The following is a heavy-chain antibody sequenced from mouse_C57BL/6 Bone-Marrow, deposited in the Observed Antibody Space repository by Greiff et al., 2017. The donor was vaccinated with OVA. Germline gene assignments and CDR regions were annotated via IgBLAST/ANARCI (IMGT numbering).Heavy chain of an antibody. D-gene: IGHD2-2*01. Sequence: QVQLKESGPGLVQPSQSLSITCTVSGFSLTSYGVHWVRQSPGKGLEWLGVIWSGGSTDYNAAFISRLSISKDNSKSHVFFKMNSLQADDTAIYYCARYGYDVYYAMDYWGQGTSVTVSS. V-gene: IGHV2-2*01. CDR3: ARYGYDVYYAMDY. CDR2: IWSGGST. CDR1: GFSLTSYG. J-gene: IGHJ4*01.